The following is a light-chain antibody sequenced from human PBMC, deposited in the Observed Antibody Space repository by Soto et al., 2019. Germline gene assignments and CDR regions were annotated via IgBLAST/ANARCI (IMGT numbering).Light chain of an antibody. Sequence: DIQMTQSPSTLSGSVGDRVTITCRASQTISSWLAWYQQKPGKAPKLLIYKASTLKSGVPSRFSGSGSGTEFTLTISSLQSEDFAVYYCQQYNDWPRTFGPGTKVDIK. J-gene: IGKJ1*01. CDR3: QQYNDWPRT. V-gene: IGKV1-5*03. CDR1: QTISSW. CDR2: KAS.